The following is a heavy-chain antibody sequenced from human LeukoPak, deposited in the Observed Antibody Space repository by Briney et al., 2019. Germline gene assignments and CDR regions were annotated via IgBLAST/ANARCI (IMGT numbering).Heavy chain of an antibody. Sequence: GASVKVSCKASGYTFTGYYMHWVRQAPGQGLEWMGWINPNSGGTNYAQKFQGRVTMTRDTSISTAYMELSRLRSDDPAVHYCARGGPQYYYDSSGYYYLWGQGTLVTVSS. CDR3: ARGGPQYYYDSSGYYYL. J-gene: IGHJ4*02. V-gene: IGHV1-2*02. CDR1: GYTFTGYY. D-gene: IGHD3-22*01. CDR2: INPNSGGT.